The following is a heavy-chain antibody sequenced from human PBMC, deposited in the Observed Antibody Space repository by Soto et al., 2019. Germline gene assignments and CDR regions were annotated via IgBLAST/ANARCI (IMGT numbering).Heavy chain of an antibody. CDR2: INPSGGST. CDR1: GYAFTSYY. J-gene: IGHJ3*02. Sequence: ASVKVSCKASGYAFTSYYMHWVRQAPGQGLEWMGIINPSGGSTSYAQKFQGRVTMTRDTSTSTVYMELSSLRSEDTAVYYCARDRNLFYYDSSGLSQADAFEIWGQGTMVTVSS. D-gene: IGHD3-22*01. V-gene: IGHV1-46*03. CDR3: ARDRNLFYYDSSGLSQADAFEI.